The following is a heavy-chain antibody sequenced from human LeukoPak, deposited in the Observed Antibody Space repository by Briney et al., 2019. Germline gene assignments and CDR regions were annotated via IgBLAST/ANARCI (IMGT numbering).Heavy chain of an antibody. Sequence: SETLSLTCTVSGGSISSGGYYWSWLRQHPGKGLEWIGYIYYSGSTYYNPSLKSRVTIAVDTSKNQFSLKLSSVTAADTAVYYCARAWFVEGSSWYSGAFDIWGQGTMVTVSS. D-gene: IGHD6-13*01. J-gene: IGHJ3*02. CDR1: GGSISSGGYY. CDR3: ARAWFVEGSSWYSGAFDI. CDR2: IYYSGST. V-gene: IGHV4-31*03.